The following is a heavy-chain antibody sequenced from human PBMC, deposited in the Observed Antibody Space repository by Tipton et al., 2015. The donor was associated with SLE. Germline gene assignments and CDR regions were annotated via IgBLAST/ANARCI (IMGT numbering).Heavy chain of an antibody. CDR1: GGSFSGYY. Sequence: TLSLTCAVYGGSFSGYYWSWIRQPPGKGLEWIGEINHSGSTNYNPSLKSRLTILVDTSKNQFSLKLSSVTAADTSVYYCARGKDYDFWSGYYRRDASDIWGQGTMVTVSS. V-gene: IGHV4-34*01. CDR3: ARGKDYDFWSGYYRRDASDI. D-gene: IGHD3-3*01. J-gene: IGHJ3*02. CDR2: INHSGST.